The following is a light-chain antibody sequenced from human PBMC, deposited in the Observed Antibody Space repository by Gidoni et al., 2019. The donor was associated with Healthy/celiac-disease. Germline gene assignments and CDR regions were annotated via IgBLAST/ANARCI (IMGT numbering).Light chain of an antibody. CDR3: QSYASSLSAYYV. CDR2: GTI. J-gene: IGLJ1*01. Sequence: QSVLTQPPSVSGAPGQRVTISCTGSSSTIGAGYEVHCYQQLPVTARKPLIYGTINRPSGVPDRFAGSKPGTSASLAIAGLQAEDEADYFCQSYASSLSAYYVFGTGTTVPVL. CDR1: SSTIGAGYE. V-gene: IGLV1-40*01.